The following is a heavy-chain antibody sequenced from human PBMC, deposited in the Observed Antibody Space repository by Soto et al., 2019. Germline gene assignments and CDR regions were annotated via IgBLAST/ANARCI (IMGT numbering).Heavy chain of an antibody. D-gene: IGHD1-26*01. CDR2: IYYSGGT. V-gene: IGHV4-31*03. Sequence: PSETLPRTCTVSGGSIGSGYYYWSWIRQHPGKGLEWIGYIYYSGGTDYNSSLKSRVTISVDTSKNQFSLKLSSVTAADTAVYYCARVGPATSNYYYYAFDVWGQGTTVTVSS. CDR3: ARVGPATSNYYYYAFDV. J-gene: IGHJ6*02. CDR1: GGSIGSGYYY.